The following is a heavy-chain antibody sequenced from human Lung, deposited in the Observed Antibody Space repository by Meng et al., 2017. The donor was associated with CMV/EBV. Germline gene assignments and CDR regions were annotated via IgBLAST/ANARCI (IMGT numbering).Heavy chain of an antibody. V-gene: IGHV3-53*01. J-gene: IGHJ4*02. CDR2: IYSGGST. CDR1: GFTVSSNY. Sequence: GESXKISCAASGFTVSSNYMSWVRQAPGKGLEWVSVIYSGGSTYYADSVKGRFIISRDNGRDSLYLQMNSLRAEDTGVYYCARAGTTVTFFDHWGPGTPVTVSS. D-gene: IGHD4-17*01. CDR3: ARAGTTVTFFDH.